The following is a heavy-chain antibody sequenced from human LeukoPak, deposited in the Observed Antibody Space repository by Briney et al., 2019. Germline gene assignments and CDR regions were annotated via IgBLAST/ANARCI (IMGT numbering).Heavy chain of an antibody. CDR2: IIPIFGTA. CDR1: GYTFTDYY. CDR3: ARDHCSSTSCYFDY. Sequence: SVKVSCKASGYTFTDYYMHWVRQAPGQGLEWMGGIIPIFGTANYAQKFQGRVTITADESTSTAYMELSSLRSEDTAVYYCARDHCSSTSCYFDYWGQGTLVTVSS. V-gene: IGHV1-69*13. J-gene: IGHJ4*02. D-gene: IGHD2-2*01.